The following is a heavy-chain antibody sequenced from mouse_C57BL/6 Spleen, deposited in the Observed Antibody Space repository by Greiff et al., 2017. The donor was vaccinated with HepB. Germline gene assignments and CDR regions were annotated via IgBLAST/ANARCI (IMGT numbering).Heavy chain of an antibody. CDR3: ARNRRDLEGYFDV. CDR1: GFSLTSYG. Sequence: VQVVESGPGLVQPSQSLSITCTVSGFSLTSYGVHWVRQSPGKGLEWLGVIWSGGSTDYNAAFISRLSISKDNSKSQVFFKMNSLQADDTAIYYCARNRRDLEGYFDVWGTGTTVTVSS. V-gene: IGHV2-2*01. CDR2: IWSGGST. J-gene: IGHJ1*03.